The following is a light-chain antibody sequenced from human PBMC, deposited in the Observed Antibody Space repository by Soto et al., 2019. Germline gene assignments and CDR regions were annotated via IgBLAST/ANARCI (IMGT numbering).Light chain of an antibody. CDR2: GAS. V-gene: IGKV3-15*01. Sequence: EIVLTQSPGTLSLSPGERATLSCRASQSVRSNLAWYQQKPGQAPSLLIYGASTRATGTPARFSGSGSGTEFTLTISSLKSEDFAVYYCQQYIRWPLTFGRGTKVEIK. CDR3: QQYIRWPLT. CDR1: QSVRSN. J-gene: IGKJ4*01.